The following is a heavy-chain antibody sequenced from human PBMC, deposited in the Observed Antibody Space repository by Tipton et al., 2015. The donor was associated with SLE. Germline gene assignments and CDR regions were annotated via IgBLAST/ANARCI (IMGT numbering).Heavy chain of an antibody. V-gene: IGHV4-59*12. D-gene: IGHD6-19*01. CDR2: IYYSGST. J-gene: IGHJ6*03. CDR1: GGSISSYF. Sequence: TLSLTCTVSGGSISSYFWSWIRQPPGKGLEWIGYIYYSGSTNYNPSLKSRVTISVDTSRHQFSLRLSSVTAADTAVYYCAKGLGAYSSGWRCYDYYMDVWGKGTTVTVSS. CDR3: AKGLGAYSSGWRCYDYYMDV.